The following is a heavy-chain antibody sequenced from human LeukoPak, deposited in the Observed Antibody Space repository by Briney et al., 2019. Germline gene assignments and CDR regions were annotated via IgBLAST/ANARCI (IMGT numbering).Heavy chain of an antibody. D-gene: IGHD3-10*01. CDR1: GFTFSSYS. J-gene: IGHJ5*02. CDR3: ARDRMVRGVGWFDP. Sequence: GGSLRLSCAASGFTFSSYSMNWVRQAPGKGLEWVSSISDSSTYIYYADSVTGRFTISRDNAKNSLFLQMNSLRAEDTAVYYCARDRMVRGVGWFDPWGQGTLVTVSS. V-gene: IGHV3-21*01. CDR2: ISDSSTYI.